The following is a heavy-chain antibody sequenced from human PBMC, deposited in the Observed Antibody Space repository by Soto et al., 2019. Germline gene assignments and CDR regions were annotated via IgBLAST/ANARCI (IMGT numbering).Heavy chain of an antibody. CDR1: GVALSGRTYD. J-gene: IGHJ6*02. Sequence: QVQMQESGPGLVEPSQTLSLTCTVSGVALSGRTYDWSWIRQLPGKCLEWIGFTRYGGIPYHNPSLKSRATISVQSSKNQFSLRLTSLTAADTAVYYCGSYNGMDVWGRGTTVIVSS. V-gene: IGHV4-31*03. D-gene: IGHD6-6*01. CDR2: TRYGGIP. CDR3: GSYNGMDV.